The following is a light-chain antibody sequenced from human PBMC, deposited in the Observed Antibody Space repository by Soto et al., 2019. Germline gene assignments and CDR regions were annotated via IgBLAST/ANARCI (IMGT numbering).Light chain of an antibody. Sequence: TVLTQSPATLSVSPGERASLSGRASQSVSINLAWYQQKPGQAPRLLIYGASTRATGIPGRFSGSGSGTDVTHSINTLQSEDSALHYGQEYDNWPPEGTVGQGTKVEV. CDR2: GAS. J-gene: IGKJ1*01. V-gene: IGKV3-15*01. CDR3: QEYDNWPPEGT. CDR1: QSVSIN.